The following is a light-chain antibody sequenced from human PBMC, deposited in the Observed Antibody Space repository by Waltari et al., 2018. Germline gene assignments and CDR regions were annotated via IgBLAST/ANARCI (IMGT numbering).Light chain of an antibody. CDR2: HAS. V-gene: IGKV3-20*01. J-gene: IGKJ1*01. CDR1: QSVSSY. Sequence: EIVLTQSPGTVSLSPGDRATFSCWASQSVSSYLAWSQQKPGQAPSLLIYHASTRATGIPHRFSGSGSGTDFSLTISRLEPEDFAMYYCHQYVESPATFGQGTKVEIK. CDR3: HQYVESPAT.